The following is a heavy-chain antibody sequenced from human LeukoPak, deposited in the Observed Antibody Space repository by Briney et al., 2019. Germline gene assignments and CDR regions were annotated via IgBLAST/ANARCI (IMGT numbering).Heavy chain of an antibody. J-gene: IGHJ4*02. V-gene: IGHV4-59*01. CDR3: ARRTVRGVIDY. CDR2: IYYSGST. D-gene: IGHD3-10*01. Sequence: SETLSLTCTVSGGSISSYYWSWIRQPPGKGLEWIGYIYYSGSTNYNPSLKSRVTISVDTSKNQFSLKLSSVTAADTAVYYCARRTVRGVIDYWGQGTLVTVSS. CDR1: GGSISSYY.